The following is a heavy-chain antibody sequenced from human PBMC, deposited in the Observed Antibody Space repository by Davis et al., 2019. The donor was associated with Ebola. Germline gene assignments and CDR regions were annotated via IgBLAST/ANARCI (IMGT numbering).Heavy chain of an antibody. CDR2: ISNRDGTI. CDR3: ARCSGGTSWDYYYGMDI. D-gene: IGHD2-15*01. J-gene: IGHJ6*02. V-gene: IGHV3-11*04. CDR1: GFTFSDYY. Sequence: GESLKISCAASGFTFSDYYMSWIRQAPGTGLEWLSYISNRDGTIFYADSVKGRFTISRDNSKNTLYLQMNSLRAEDTAVYYCARCSGGTSWDYYYGMDIWGQGTTVTVS.